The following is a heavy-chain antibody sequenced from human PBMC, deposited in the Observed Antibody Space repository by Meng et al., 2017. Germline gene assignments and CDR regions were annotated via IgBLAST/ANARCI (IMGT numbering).Heavy chain of an antibody. J-gene: IGHJ4*02. Sequence: GESLKISCAASGFTFSNCWMSWVRQAPGKGLEWVANIKQDGSEKYYVDSVKGRFTISRDNAKNSLYLQMNSLRAEDTAVYYCARDSTAMAGDYFDYWGQGTLVTVSS. CDR1: GFTFSNCW. V-gene: IGHV3-7*01. CDR3: ARDSTAMAGDYFDY. D-gene: IGHD5-18*01. CDR2: IKQDGSEK.